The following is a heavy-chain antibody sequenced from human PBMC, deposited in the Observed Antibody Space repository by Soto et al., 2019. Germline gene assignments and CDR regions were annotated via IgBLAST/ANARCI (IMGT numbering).Heavy chain of an antibody. CDR1: GLTVSGKKY. CDR2: VYDVDGT. V-gene: IGHV3-53*01. Sequence: DVQLVESGGGLIQPGGFLRLSCAASGLTVSGKKYIAWVRQAPGKGLEWVSGVYDVDGTYYADSVKGRFTISRDTSKTIVFLEMNDLRPDDTAVYYCASWLQREHAYDVWGLGTTVTVSS. J-gene: IGHJ3*01. CDR3: ASWLQREHAYDV. D-gene: IGHD1-1*01.